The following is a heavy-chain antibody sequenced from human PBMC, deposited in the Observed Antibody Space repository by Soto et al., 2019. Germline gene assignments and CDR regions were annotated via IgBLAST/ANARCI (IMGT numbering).Heavy chain of an antibody. CDR3: ARAPDKYYFDS. CDR1: GGSFNGYY. J-gene: IGHJ4*02. CDR2: INHSGSA. Sequence: SETLSLTCAVYGGSFNGYYWTWIRQPPGKGPEWIGDINHSGSANYNPSLKSRVTISVDTSKNQFSLKLRSVTAADMAVFYCARAPDKYYFDSWGQGTLVTVSS. V-gene: IGHV4-34*01.